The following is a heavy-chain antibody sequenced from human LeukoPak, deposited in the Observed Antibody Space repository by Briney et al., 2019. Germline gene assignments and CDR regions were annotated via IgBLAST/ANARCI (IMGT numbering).Heavy chain of an antibody. D-gene: IGHD1-1*01. CDR2: IRSDGSTT. CDR1: GFSFSFFW. CDR3: TRFWRHLSFEH. Sequence: GGSLRLSCADSGFSFSFFWIHWVRQVPGEGLVWVSRIRSDGSTTDYADSVKGRFTISRYNAKNTLYLQMNSLRVEDTAVYYCTRFWRHLSFEHSGQGTLVTVSS. V-gene: IGHV3-74*01. J-gene: IGHJ4*02.